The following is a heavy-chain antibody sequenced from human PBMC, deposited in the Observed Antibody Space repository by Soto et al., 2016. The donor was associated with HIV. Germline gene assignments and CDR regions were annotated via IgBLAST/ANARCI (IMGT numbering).Heavy chain of an antibody. CDR3: ARRTAPFEI. V-gene: IGHV4-34*02. J-gene: IGHJ4*02. D-gene: IGHD2-21*02. CDR2: INDSGST. Sequence: QVQLQQWGAGLLKPSETLSLTCGVLGGSLSGYYWNWIRQSPGKGLEWIGEINDSGSTNYNPSLKSRVTISVDTSKNQFFLKMISATAADTAIYFCARRTAPFEIWGQGILVTVSS. CDR1: GGSLSGYY.